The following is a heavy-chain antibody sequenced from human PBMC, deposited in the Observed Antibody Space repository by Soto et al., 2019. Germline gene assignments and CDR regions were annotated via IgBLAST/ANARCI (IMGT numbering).Heavy chain of an antibody. CDR2: ISGSGGST. Sequence: GGSLRLSCAASGFTFSSYAMSWVRQAPGKGLEWVSAISGSGGSTYYADSVKGRFTISRDNSKNTLYLQMNSLRAEDTAVYYCAKRMNPDSWQQLGVLGSFDYWGQGTLVTVSS. J-gene: IGHJ4*02. D-gene: IGHD6-13*01. V-gene: IGHV3-23*01. CDR1: GFTFSSYA. CDR3: AKRMNPDSWQQLGVLGSFDY.